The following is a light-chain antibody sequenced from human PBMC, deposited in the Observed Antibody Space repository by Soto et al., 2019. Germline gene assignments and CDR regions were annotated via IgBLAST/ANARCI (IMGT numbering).Light chain of an antibody. CDR1: QSISSY. CDR2: AAS. V-gene: IGKV1-39*01. CDR3: QQSYNTPTWT. J-gene: IGKJ1*01. Sequence: DIQMTQSPSSLSASVGDRVTITCRASQSISSYLNWYQQKPGRAPKLLIYAASSLQSGVPSRFSGSGSGTDFTLTISSLQPEDFATDYCQQSYNTPTWTFGQGTNVEIK.